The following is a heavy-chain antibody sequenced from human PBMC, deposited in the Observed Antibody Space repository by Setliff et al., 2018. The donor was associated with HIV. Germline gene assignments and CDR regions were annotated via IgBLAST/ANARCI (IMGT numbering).Heavy chain of an antibody. Sequence: SETLSLTCVVSGDSISRSRYYWGWIRQPPGKGLEWIGSFYYSGSTSYNPSLKSRVTISVDRSKNQFSLKLSSVTAADTAVYYCARRGDFFYYAMDVWGQGTTVTVS. CDR3: ARRGDFFYYAMDV. J-gene: IGHJ6*02. V-gene: IGHV4-39*07. CDR2: FYYSGST. CDR1: GDSISRSRYY.